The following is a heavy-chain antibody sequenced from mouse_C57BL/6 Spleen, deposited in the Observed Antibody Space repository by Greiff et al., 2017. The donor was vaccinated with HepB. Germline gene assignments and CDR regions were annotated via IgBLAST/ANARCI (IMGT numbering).Heavy chain of an antibody. V-gene: IGHV1-64*01. D-gene: IGHD1-1*01. J-gene: IGHJ2*01. CDR2: IHPNSGST. CDR1: GYTFTSYW. Sequence: QVQLKQPGAELVKPGASVKLSCKASGYTFTSYWMHWVKQRPGQGLEWIGMIHPNSGSTNYNEKFKSKATLTVDKSSSTAYMQLSSLTSEDSAVYYCARYGGHYFDYWGQGTTLTVSS. CDR3: ARYGGHYFDY.